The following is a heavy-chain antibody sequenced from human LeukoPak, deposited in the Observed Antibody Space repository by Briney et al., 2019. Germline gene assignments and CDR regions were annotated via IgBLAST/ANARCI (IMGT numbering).Heavy chain of an antibody. CDR3: ARQGIQLWLPDY. D-gene: IGHD5-18*01. CDR1: GGSISSSSYY. Sequence: PSETLSLTCTVSGGSISSSSYYWGWIRQPPGKGLEWIGSIYYSGSTYYNPSLKSRVTISVDTSKNQFSLTLSSVTAADTAVYYCARQGIQLWLPDYWGQGTLVTVSS. J-gene: IGHJ4*02. V-gene: IGHV4-39*01. CDR2: IYYSGST.